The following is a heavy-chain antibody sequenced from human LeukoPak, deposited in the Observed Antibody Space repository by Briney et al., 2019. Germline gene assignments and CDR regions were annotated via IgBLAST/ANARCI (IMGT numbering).Heavy chain of an antibody. Sequence: KPSETLSLTCTVSGGSISSSSYYWGWIRQPPGKGLEWIGSIYYSGSTYYNPSLKSRVTISVDTSKNQFSLKLSSVTAADTAVYYCASLYGDYFYFDYWGQGTLVTVSS. CDR3: ASLYGDYFYFDY. CDR1: GGSISSSSYY. CDR2: IYYSGST. J-gene: IGHJ4*02. V-gene: IGHV4-39*01. D-gene: IGHD4-17*01.